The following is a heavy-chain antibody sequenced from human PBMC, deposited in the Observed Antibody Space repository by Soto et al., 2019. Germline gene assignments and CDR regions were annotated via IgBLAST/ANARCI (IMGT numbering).Heavy chain of an antibody. CDR1: GFTFNNYW. CDR2: IKQDGREK. V-gene: IGHV3-7*04. CDR3: ARGSGPRGYDAFDI. Sequence: GGSLRLSCAASGFTFNNYWMTWVRQAPGKGMEWVANIKQDGREKYYVDSVKGRFTISRDNAKNSLYLQMNSLRAEDTAVYYCARGSGPRGYDAFDIWGQGTMVTVSS. D-gene: IGHD2-8*02. J-gene: IGHJ3*02.